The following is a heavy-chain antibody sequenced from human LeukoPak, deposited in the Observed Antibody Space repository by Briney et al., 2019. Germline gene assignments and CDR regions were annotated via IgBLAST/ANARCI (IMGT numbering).Heavy chain of an antibody. CDR3: TTDLYSGSYFDAFDI. J-gene: IGHJ3*02. V-gene: IGHV3-15*01. CDR2: IKSKTDGGTT. Sequence: GGSLRLSCAASGLTVSSNYMSWVRQAPGKGLEWVGRIKSKTDGGTTDYAAPVKGRFTISRDDSKNTLYLQMNSLKTEDTAVYYCTTDLYSGSYFDAFDIWGQGTMVTVSS. CDR1: GLTVSSNY. D-gene: IGHD1-26*01.